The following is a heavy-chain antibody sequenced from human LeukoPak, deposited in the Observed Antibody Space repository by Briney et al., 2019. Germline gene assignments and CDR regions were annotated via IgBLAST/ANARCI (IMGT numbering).Heavy chain of an antibody. Sequence: GGSLRLSCAASGFTFSTYSMNWVRQAPGKGLEYISYIGSSSNSIYYADSVKGRFTISRDNSKNTLYPQMKSLRAEDTVVYYCARTDETAPAEDFQHWGQGTLVTVSS. V-gene: IGHV3-48*01. D-gene: IGHD2-21*02. CDR1: GFTFSTYS. CDR3: ARTDETAPAEDFQH. J-gene: IGHJ1*01. CDR2: IGSSSNSI.